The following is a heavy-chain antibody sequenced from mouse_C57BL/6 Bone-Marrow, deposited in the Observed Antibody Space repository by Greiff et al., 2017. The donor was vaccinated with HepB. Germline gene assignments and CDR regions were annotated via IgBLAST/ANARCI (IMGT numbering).Heavy chain of an antibody. CDR3: TTGTGYFDV. Sequence: EVKLMESGAELVRPGASVKLSCTASGFNIKDDYMHWVKQRPEQGLEWIGWIDPENGDTEYASKFQGKATITADTSSNTAYLQLSSLTSEDTAVYYCTTGTGYFDVWGTGTTVTVSS. CDR2: IDPENGDT. J-gene: IGHJ1*03. V-gene: IGHV14-4*01. D-gene: IGHD3-3*01. CDR1: GFNIKDDY.